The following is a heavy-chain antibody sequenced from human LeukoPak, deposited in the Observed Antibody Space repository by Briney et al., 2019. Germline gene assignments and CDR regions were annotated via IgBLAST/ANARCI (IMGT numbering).Heavy chain of an antibody. CDR1: GFTFSSYW. V-gene: IGHV3-66*01. CDR3: AREGKGYYYDSSGNHAFDI. D-gene: IGHD3-22*01. CDR2: IYSGGST. Sequence: GGSLRLSCAASGFTFSSYWMSWVRQAPGKGLEWVSVIYSGGSTYYADSVKGRFTISRDNSKNTLYLQMNSLRAEDTAVYYCAREGKGYYYDSSGNHAFDIWGQGTMVTVSS. J-gene: IGHJ3*02.